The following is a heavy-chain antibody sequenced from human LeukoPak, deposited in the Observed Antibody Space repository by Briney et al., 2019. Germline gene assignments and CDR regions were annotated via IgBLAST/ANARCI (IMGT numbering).Heavy chain of an antibody. V-gene: IGHV1-8*01. Sequence: GASVKASCKASGYTFTSYDINWVRQATGQGLEWMGWMNPNSGNTAYAQKFQGRVTMSRDTSISTAYMELSSLRSEDTAVYYCARLPKYSRPLDYWGQGTLVTVSS. CDR2: MNPNSGNT. D-gene: IGHD6-6*01. CDR1: GYTFTSYD. CDR3: ARLPKYSRPLDY. J-gene: IGHJ4*02.